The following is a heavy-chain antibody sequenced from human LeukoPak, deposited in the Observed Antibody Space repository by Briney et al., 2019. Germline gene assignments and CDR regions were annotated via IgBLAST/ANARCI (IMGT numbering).Heavy chain of an antibody. D-gene: IGHD5-24*01. CDR3: ATYVEMATTTTDY. CDR2: FDPEDGET. J-gene: IGHJ4*02. Sequence: ASVKVSCKVSGYTLTELSMHWVREAPGKGLEWMGGFDPEDGETIYAQKFQGRVTMTEDASTDTAYMELSSLRSEDTAVYYCATYVEMATTTTDYWGQGTLVTVSS. V-gene: IGHV1-24*01. CDR1: GYTLTELS.